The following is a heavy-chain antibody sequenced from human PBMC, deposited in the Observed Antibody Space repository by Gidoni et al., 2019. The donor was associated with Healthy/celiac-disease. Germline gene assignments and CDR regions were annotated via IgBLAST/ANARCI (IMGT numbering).Heavy chain of an antibody. CDR2: IYYSGRT. Sequence: QLQLQESGPGLAKPSETLSLTCPVSGGSISSSSYYWGWIRQPPGKGLEWIGSIYYSGRTYYNPSLKSRVTISVDTSKNQFSLKLSSVTAADTAVYYCARLVRGVIWFDPWGQGTLVTVSS. J-gene: IGHJ5*02. D-gene: IGHD3-10*01. CDR3: ARLVRGVIWFDP. CDR1: GGSISSSSYY. V-gene: IGHV4-39*01.